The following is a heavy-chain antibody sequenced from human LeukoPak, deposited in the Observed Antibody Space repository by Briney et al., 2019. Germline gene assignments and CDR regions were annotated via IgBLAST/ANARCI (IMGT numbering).Heavy chain of an antibody. CDR2: IYYSGST. CDR1: GGPISSYY. V-gene: IGHV4-59*01. CDR3: ARNIAARPFDY. Sequence: NSSETLSLTCTVSGGPISSYYWSWIRQPPGKGLEWIGYIYYSGSTNYNPSLKSRVTISVDTSKNQFSLKLSSVTAVDTAVYYCARNIAARPFDYWGQGTLVTVSS. D-gene: IGHD6-6*01. J-gene: IGHJ4*02.